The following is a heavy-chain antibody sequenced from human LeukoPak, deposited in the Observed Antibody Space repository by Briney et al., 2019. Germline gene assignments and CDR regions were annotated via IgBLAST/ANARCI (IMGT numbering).Heavy chain of an antibody. CDR3: ARGITGTLGPLDY. D-gene: IGHD1-20*01. CDR2: IWYDGSNK. V-gene: IGHV3-33*01. Sequence: GGSLRLSCAPSGFTFSSYDMHWVRQAPGKGLEWVAVIWYDGSNKYYADSVKGRFTISRDNSKNTLYLQMNSLRAEDTAVYYCARGITGTLGPLDYWGQGTLVTVSS. J-gene: IGHJ4*02. CDR1: GFTFSSYD.